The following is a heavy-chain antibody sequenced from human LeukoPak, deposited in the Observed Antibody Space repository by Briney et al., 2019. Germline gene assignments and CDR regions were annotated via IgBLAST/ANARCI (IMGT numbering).Heavy chain of an antibody. D-gene: IGHD3-3*01. CDR1: GGSISSGSYY. V-gene: IGHV4-61*02. J-gene: IGHJ4*02. Sequence: PSETLSLTCTVSGGSISSGSYYWSWIRQPAGKGLEWIGRIYTSGSTNYNPSLKSRVTISVDTFKNQFSLKLSSVTAADTAVYYCATTEYDFWSGYHDYWGQGTLVTVSS. CDR2: IYTSGST. CDR3: ATTEYDFWSGYHDY.